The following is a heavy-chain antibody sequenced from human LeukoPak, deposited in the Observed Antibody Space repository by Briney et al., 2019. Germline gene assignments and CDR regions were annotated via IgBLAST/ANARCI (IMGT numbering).Heavy chain of an antibody. Sequence: GESLKISCKGSGYSFTSYWIGWVRQMPGKGLEWMGIIYPGDSDTRYSPSFQGQVTISADKSISTAYLQWSSLKASDTAMYYCARGGSSGYDFPDSFDIWGQGTMVTVSS. CDR3: ARGGSSGYDFPDSFDI. V-gene: IGHV5-51*01. D-gene: IGHD5-12*01. J-gene: IGHJ3*02. CDR2: IYPGDSDT. CDR1: GYSFTSYW.